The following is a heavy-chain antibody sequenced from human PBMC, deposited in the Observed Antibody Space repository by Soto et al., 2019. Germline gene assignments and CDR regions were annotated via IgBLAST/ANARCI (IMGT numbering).Heavy chain of an antibody. CDR2: IYYSGST. J-gene: IGHJ6*02. CDR3: ARLIKLRFLEWSRRYYGMDV. Sequence: TSETLSLTCTVSGGSISSSSYYWGWIRQPPGKGLEWIGSIYYSGSTYYNPSLKSRVTISVDTSKNQFSLKLSSVTAADTAVYYCARLIKLRFLEWSRRYYGMDVWGQGTTVTVSS. D-gene: IGHD3-3*01. CDR1: GGSISSSSYY. V-gene: IGHV4-39*01.